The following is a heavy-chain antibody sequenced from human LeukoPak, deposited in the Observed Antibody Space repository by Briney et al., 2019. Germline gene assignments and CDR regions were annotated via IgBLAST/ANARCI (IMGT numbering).Heavy chain of an antibody. D-gene: IGHD3-22*01. CDR1: GYTFTSYA. V-gene: IGHV7-4-1*02. CDR2: INTNTGNP. J-gene: IGHJ4*02. CDR3: ARDRSLRYDSSGYYLLWDY. Sequence: ASVNVSCKASGYTFTSYAMNWVRQAPGQGLEWMGWINTNTGNPTYAQGFTGRFVFSLDTSVSTAYLQISSLKAEDTAVYYCARDRSLRYDSSGYYLLWDYWGQGTLVTVSS.